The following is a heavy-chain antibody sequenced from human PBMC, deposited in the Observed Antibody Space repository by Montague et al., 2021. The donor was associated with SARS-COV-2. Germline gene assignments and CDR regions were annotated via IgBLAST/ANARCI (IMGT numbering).Heavy chain of an antibody. CDR2: TYYRSKWYN. CDR1: GDSVSSNSAA. CDR3: ARDLLTGCLPYYYYMDV. J-gene: IGHJ6*03. Sequence: CAISGDSVSSNSAAWNWIRQSPSRGLEWLGRTYYRSKWYNDYAVSVKSRVTINPDTSKNQFSLQLNSVTPEDTTVYYCARDLLTGCLPYYYYMDVWGKGTTVTVSS. V-gene: IGHV6-1*01. D-gene: IGHD3-9*01.